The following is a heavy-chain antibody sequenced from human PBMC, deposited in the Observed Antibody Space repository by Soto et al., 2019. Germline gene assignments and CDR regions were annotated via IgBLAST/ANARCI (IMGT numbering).Heavy chain of an antibody. CDR2: ISSSSSTI. CDR3: ARGDNDSSGYYSLNWFDP. V-gene: IGHV3-48*02. Sequence: EVQLVESGGGLVQPGGSLRLSCAASGFTFSSYSMNWVRQAPGKGLEWVSYISSSSSTIYYADSVKGRFTISRDNAENSLYLQMNSLRDEDTAVYYCARGDNDSSGYYSLNWFDPWGQGTLVTVSS. CDR1: GFTFSSYS. D-gene: IGHD3-22*01. J-gene: IGHJ5*02.